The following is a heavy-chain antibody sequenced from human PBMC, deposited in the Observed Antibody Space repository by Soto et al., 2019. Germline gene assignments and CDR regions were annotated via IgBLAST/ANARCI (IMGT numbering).Heavy chain of an antibody. CDR3: ARSTPYDYVWGSYRYGFDY. D-gene: IGHD3-16*02. CDR1: GGSISSGDYY. V-gene: IGHV4-30-4*01. Sequence: QVQLQESGPGLVKPAQTVSLTGTVSGGSISSGDYYWSWIRQPPGKGLEWIGYIYYSGSTYYNPSLKSRVTISVDTSKNQFSLKLSSVTAADTAVYYCARSTPYDYVWGSYRYGFDYWGQGTLVSVSS. CDR2: IYYSGST. J-gene: IGHJ4*02.